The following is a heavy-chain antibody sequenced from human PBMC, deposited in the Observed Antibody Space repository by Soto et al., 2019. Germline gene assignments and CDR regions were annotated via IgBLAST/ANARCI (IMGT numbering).Heavy chain of an antibody. V-gene: IGHV1-3*01. CDR2: INAGNGNT. CDR1: GYTFTSYA. J-gene: IGHJ6*02. Sequence: GASVKVSCKASGYTFTSYAMHWVRQAPGQRLEWMGWINAGNGNTKYSQKFQGRVTITRDTSASTAYMELSSLRSEDTAVYYCARLWGQWLPRRHLGLAFWGQGTTVTVSS. CDR3: ARLWGQWLPRRHLGLAF. D-gene: IGHD6-19*01.